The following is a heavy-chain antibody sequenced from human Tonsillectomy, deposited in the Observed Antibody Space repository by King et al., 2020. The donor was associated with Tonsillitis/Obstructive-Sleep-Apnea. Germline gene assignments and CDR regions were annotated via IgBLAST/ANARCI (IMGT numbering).Heavy chain of an antibody. V-gene: IGHV4-31*03. Sequence: QLQESGPGLVKPSQTLSLTCSVSGGSISDSTYYWSWIRQHPGKGLEWIGYIYFSGRTYYNSSLQSRLTISVATSKNQFSLKLTSVTVADTAVYYCARTFRTGGYWYFDLWGRGTLAT. J-gene: IGHJ2*01. CDR1: GGSISDSTYY. CDR3: ARTFRTGGYWYFDL. CDR2: IYFSGRT. D-gene: IGHD7-27*01.